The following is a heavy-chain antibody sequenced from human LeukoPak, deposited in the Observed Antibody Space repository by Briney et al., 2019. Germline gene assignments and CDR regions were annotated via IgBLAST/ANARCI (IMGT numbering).Heavy chain of an antibody. CDR2: IYSGGST. V-gene: IGHV3-53*01. CDR3: ARVYTRSLWNRFDY. J-gene: IGHJ4*02. D-gene: IGHD1-1*01. CDR1: GFTVSSNY. Sequence: GGSLRLSCAASGFTVSSNYMSWVRQAPGKGLEWVSVIYSGGSTYYADSVKGRFTISRDNSKNTLYLQMNSLRAEDTAVYYCARVYTRSLWNRFDYWGQGTLVTVSP.